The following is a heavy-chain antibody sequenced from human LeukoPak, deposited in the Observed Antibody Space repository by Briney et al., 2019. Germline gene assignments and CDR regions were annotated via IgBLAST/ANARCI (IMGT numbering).Heavy chain of an antibody. D-gene: IGHD5-24*01. CDR3: ASSRSGWLQYTY. Sequence: GGALRLSCAASGFTFRSYGMSWVRQAPGKGLQWVSVIYSGGSTYYADAVKGRFTISRDNSKNTMYLQMNSLRAEDTAVYYCASSRSGWLQYTYWGQGTLVTVSS. J-gene: IGHJ4*02. CDR2: IYSGGST. CDR1: GFTFRSYG. V-gene: IGHV3-66*01.